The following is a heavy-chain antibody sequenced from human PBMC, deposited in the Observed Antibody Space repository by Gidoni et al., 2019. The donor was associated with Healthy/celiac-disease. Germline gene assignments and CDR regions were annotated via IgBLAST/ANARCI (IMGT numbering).Heavy chain of an antibody. Sequence: QLQLQESGSGLVKPSQTLSLTCAVSGGSIRSGGYSWSWIRPPPGKGLEWIGYIYHSGSTYYNPSLKSRVTISVDRSKNQFSLKLSSVTAADTAVYYCARGILTGYQDNWFDPWGQGTLVTVSS. D-gene: IGHD3-9*01. CDR1: GGSIRSGGYS. CDR3: ARGILTGYQDNWFDP. V-gene: IGHV4-30-2*01. J-gene: IGHJ5*02. CDR2: IYHSGST.